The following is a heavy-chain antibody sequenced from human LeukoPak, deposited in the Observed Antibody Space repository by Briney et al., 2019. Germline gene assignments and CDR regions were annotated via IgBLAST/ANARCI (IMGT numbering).Heavy chain of an antibody. V-gene: IGHV3-66*01. Sequence: PGGPLRLSCAASGFTFSSYWMSWVRQAPGKGLEWVSVIYSGGSTYYADSVKGRFTISRDNSKNTLYLQMNSLRAEDTAVYYCALSPPQLGIYFDYWGQGTLVTVSS. CDR3: ALSPPQLGIYFDY. D-gene: IGHD7-27*01. CDR1: GFTFSSYW. CDR2: IYSGGST. J-gene: IGHJ4*02.